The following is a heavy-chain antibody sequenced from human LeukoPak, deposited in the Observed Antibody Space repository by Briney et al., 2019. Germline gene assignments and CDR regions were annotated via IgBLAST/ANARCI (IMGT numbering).Heavy chain of an antibody. Sequence: WVRQPPGKGLEWIGHIHYSGNTYYNPSLKSRVTISVDRSKNQFSLKLSSVTAADTAVYYCAREGYYYDSSGYSYYFDYWGQGTLVTVSS. V-gene: IGHV4-30-2*01. CDR3: AREGYYYDSSGYSYYFDY. CDR2: IHYSGNT. D-gene: IGHD3-22*01. J-gene: IGHJ4*02.